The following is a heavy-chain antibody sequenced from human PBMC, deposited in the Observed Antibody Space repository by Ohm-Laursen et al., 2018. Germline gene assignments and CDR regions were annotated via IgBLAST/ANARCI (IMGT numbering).Heavy chain of an antibody. CDR1: GFTFINYC. Sequence: SLRLSCAASGFTFINYCMSWVRQAPGKGLEWVANIKQDGSEKYYVDSVKGRFTISRDNAKNSLYLQMNSLRAEDTAVYYCASNSDYRFDYWGQGTLVTVSS. V-gene: IGHV3-7*01. J-gene: IGHJ4*02. D-gene: IGHD5-12*01. CDR2: IKQDGSEK. CDR3: ASNSDYRFDY.